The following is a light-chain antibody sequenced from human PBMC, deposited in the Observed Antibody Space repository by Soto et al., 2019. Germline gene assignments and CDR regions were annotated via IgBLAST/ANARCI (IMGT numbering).Light chain of an antibody. J-gene: IGLJ2*01. Sequence: QSVLTQPASVSGSPGQSITISCTGTSSDVGAYDFVSWYQHYPVKAPKLVTFDVTHRPPGISDRFSGSKSANTASLTISGLQAEDEAFYYCSSYTTRSTLVFGGGTKLTVL. CDR2: DVT. CDR1: SSDVGAYDF. CDR3: SSYTTRSTLV. V-gene: IGLV2-14*01.